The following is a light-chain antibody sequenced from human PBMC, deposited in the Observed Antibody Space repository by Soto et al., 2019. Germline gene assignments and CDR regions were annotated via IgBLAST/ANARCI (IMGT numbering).Light chain of an antibody. CDR1: SSNIGGNS. CDR3: GSWDSSLSAYV. V-gene: IGLV1-51*01. J-gene: IGLJ1*01. CDR2: DDN. Sequence: VLRQPPSVSAAPGRKVAVSCSGSSSNIGGNSVSWYQQLPGTAPKLLIYDDNKRPSGIPDRFSGSKSGTSATLGITGFQTGDEADYYCGSWDSSLSAYVFGTGTKVTVL.